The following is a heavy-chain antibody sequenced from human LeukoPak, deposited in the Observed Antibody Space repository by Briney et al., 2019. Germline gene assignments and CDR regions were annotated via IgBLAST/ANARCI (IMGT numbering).Heavy chain of an antibody. CDR3: ARDFGIGVAGS. Sequence: SETLSLTCTVYGGSISSHYWSWIRQPAGKGLEWIGRIYSSGSTNYNPSLKSRITMSVYTSKNQFSLKLSSVTAADTAVYYCARDFGIGVAGSWGQGTLVTVSS. V-gene: IGHV4-4*07. D-gene: IGHD6-13*01. CDR2: IYSSGST. J-gene: IGHJ5*02. CDR1: GGSISSHY.